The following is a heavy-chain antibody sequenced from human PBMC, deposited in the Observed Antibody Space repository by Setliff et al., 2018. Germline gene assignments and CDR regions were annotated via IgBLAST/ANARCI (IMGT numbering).Heavy chain of an antibody. J-gene: IGHJ3*02. CDR2: INPSSGRT. CDR1: GGTFSSYG. CDR3: ASRKYYYDSSGYYYGDAFDI. Sequence: ASVKVSCKASGGTFSSYGISWVRQAPGLGLEWMGTINPSSGRTSYAQKFQGRVTITTDESTSTAYMELSSLRSEDTAVYYCASRKYYYDSSGYYYGDAFDIWGQGTMVTVSS. V-gene: IGHV1-69*05. D-gene: IGHD3-22*01.